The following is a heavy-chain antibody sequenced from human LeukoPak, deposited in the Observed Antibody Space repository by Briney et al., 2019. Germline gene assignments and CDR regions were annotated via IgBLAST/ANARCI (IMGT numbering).Heavy chain of an antibody. V-gene: IGHV3-33*03. D-gene: IGHD5-24*01. Sequence: GGSLRLSCAASGFTFSSYGMHWVRQAPGMGLEWVSIIWYDGTNKYYADSVKGRFTISRDNSKNTLYLQMNSLRAEDTAVYYCAKDSRRDGYNYIWFDYWGQGTLVTVSS. CDR1: GFTFSSYG. J-gene: IGHJ4*02. CDR3: AKDSRRDGYNYIWFDY. CDR2: IWYDGTNK.